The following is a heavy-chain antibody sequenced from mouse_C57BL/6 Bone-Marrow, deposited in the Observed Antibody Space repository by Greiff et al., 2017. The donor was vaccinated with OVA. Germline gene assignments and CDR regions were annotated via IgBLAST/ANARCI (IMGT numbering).Heavy chain of an antibody. CDR1: GYSFTGYF. CDR2: INPYNGDT. J-gene: IGHJ3*01. D-gene: IGHD1-1*01. Sequence: VQLKESGPELVKPGDSVKISCKASGYSFTGYFMNWVMQSHGKSLEWIGRINPYNGDTFYNQKFKGKATLTVDKSSSTAHMELRSLTSEDSAVYYCARYYYGSSYAAWFAYWGQGTLVTVSA. CDR3: ARYYYGSSYAAWFAY. V-gene: IGHV1-20*01.